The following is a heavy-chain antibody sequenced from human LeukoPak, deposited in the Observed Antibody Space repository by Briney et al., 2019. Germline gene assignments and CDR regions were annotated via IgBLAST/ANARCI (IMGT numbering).Heavy chain of an antibody. CDR1: GGTFSSYT. V-gene: IGHV1-69*02. CDR2: IIPILGIA. J-gene: IGHJ6*02. Sequence: SVKVSCKASGGTFSSYTISWVRQAPGQGLEWMGRIIPILGIANYAQKFQGRVTITADKSTSTAYMELSGLRSEDTAVYYCARGPYYYDSSGTYYYGMDVWGQGTTVTVSS. D-gene: IGHD3-22*01. CDR3: ARGPYYYDSSGTYYYGMDV.